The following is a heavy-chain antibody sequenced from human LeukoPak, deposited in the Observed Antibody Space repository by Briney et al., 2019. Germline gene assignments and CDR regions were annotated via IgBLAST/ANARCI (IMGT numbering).Heavy chain of an antibody. V-gene: IGHV4-39*07. J-gene: IGHJ5*02. CDR2: IYYSGST. D-gene: IGHD3-9*01. CDR1: GGSISSSSYY. Sequence: SETLSLTCTVSGGSISSSSYYWGWIRQPPGKGLEWIGSIYYSGSTYYNPSLKSRVTISVDTSKNQFSLNLSSVTAADTAVYYCARGVYFDLNWFDPWGQGTLVTVSS. CDR3: ARGVYFDLNWFDP.